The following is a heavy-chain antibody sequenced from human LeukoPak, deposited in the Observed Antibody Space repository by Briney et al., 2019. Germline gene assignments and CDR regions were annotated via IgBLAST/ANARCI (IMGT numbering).Heavy chain of an antibody. CDR1: GYTFTSYG. V-gene: IGHV1-18*04. CDR2: ISAYNGNT. Sequence: ASVKVSCKASGYTFTSYGISWVRQAPGQGLEWMGWISAYNGNTNYAQKLQGRVTMTTDTSTSTAYMELRSLRSDDTAVYYCARLYGSGSYLNGDYYYYGMDVWGQGTLVTVSS. J-gene: IGHJ6*02. D-gene: IGHD3-10*01. CDR3: ARLYGSGSYLNGDYYYYGMDV.